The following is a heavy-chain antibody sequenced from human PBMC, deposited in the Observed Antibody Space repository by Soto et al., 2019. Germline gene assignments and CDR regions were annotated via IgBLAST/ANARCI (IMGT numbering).Heavy chain of an antibody. J-gene: IGHJ5*02. D-gene: IGHD3-3*01. V-gene: IGHV3-23*01. CDR1: GFTFSSYA. Sequence: GGSLRLSCAASGFTFSSYAMSWVRQAPGKGLEWVSAISGSGGNTYYADSVKGRFTISRDNSKNTLYLQMNSLRAEDTAVYYCAKVEYYDFWSGYWSPNWFDPWGQGTLVTVSS. CDR3: AKVEYYDFWSGYWSPNWFDP. CDR2: ISGSGGNT.